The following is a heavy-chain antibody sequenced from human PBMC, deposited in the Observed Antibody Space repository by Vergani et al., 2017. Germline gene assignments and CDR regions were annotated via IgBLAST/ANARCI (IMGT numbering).Heavy chain of an antibody. D-gene: IGHD1-1*01. V-gene: IGHV3-21*04. Sequence: EVQLVESGGGLVKPGGSLRLSCAASGFTFSSYSMNWVRQAPGKGLEWVSSISSSSSYIYYADSAKGRFTISRDNAKNSLYLQMNRLRAEDTAIYYCAKGGWNYWFDSWGQGTLVIVS. CDR2: ISSSSSYI. J-gene: IGHJ5*01. CDR1: GFTFSSYS. CDR3: AKGGWNYWFDS.